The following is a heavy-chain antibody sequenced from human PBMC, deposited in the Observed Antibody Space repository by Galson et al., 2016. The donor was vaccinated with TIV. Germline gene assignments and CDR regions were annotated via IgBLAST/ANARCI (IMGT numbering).Heavy chain of an antibody. V-gene: IGHV3-74*01. Sequence: SLRLSCAASGFTFSSDWMHWVRQGPGKGLVWVSRINSDGSRTNYEDSVKGRFTISRDNAKNTLYLQMNSLRAEDTAVYYCARVKYDSSGFYFNWFDPWGQGTLVTVSS. J-gene: IGHJ5*02. CDR1: GFTFSSDW. CDR3: ARVKYDSSGFYFNWFDP. CDR2: INSDGSRT. D-gene: IGHD3-22*01.